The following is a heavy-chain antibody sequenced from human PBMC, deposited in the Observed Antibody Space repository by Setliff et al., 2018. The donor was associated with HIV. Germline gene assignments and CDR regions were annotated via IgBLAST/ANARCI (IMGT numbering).Heavy chain of an antibody. Sequence: PSETLSLTCTVSGASATNVLYYWGWLRQPAGKGLEWIGHIYTSGNSRYTNYNSSLESRVAISLDTSSNQFSLKLSSVTAADTAVYHCAREREAWSAYDSWGQGTLVTVSS. CDR3: AREREAWSAYDS. J-gene: IGHJ5*02. D-gene: IGHD3-3*01. V-gene: IGHV4-61*09. CDR1: GASATNVLYY. CDR2: IYTSGNSRYT.